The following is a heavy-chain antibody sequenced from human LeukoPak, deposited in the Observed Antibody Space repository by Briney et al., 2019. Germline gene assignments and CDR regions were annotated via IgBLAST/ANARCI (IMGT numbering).Heavy chain of an antibody. Sequence: PPGTLSLTCGVSGGSIDITNYWSWVRQAPGKGLEWIGEISHSGITNYNPSLRSRVTMFLDRANNQFSLSLTSVTAADSAVYYCTRENRPFCPFAYWGQGVLVTVSS. J-gene: IGHJ4*02. CDR2: ISHSGIT. D-gene: IGHD2/OR15-2a*01. CDR1: GGSIDITNY. CDR3: TRENRPFCPFAY. V-gene: IGHV4-4*03.